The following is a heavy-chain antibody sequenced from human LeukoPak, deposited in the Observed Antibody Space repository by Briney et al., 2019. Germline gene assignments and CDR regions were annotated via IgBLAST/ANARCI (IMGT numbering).Heavy chain of an antibody. D-gene: IGHD3-9*01. V-gene: IGHV3-23*01. CDR3: AKDYHPHIAIPRTFAGEY. CDR2: ISGSGGST. J-gene: IGHJ4*02. Sequence: QPGGSLRLSCAASGFTFSSYAMSWVRQAPGKGLEWVSAISGSGGSTYYADSVKGRFTISRDNSKNTLYLQMNSLGVEDTAVYYCAKDYHPHIAIPRTFAGEYWGQGTLVTVSS. CDR1: GFTFSSYA.